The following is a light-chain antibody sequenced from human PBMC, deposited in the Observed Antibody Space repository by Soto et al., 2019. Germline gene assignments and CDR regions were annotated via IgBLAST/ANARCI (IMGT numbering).Light chain of an antibody. J-gene: IGLJ3*02. CDR3: ATWDDSLNGWV. Sequence: QAVLTQPPSACGTPGQRVTISCSGSSSNIGSNTVNWYQQLPGTAPKLLIYNNYQWPSGVPDRFSGSKSGTSASLAISGLQSEDEADYYCATWDDSLNGWVFGGGTKLTVL. V-gene: IGLV1-44*01. CDR1: SSNIGSNT. CDR2: NNY.